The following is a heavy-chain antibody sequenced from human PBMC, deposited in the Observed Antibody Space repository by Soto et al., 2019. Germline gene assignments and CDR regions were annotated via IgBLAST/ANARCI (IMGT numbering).Heavy chain of an antibody. CDR2: IYYSGST. CDR1: GDSISRYY. Sequence: PSETLSLTCSISGDSISRYYWSWIRQPPGKGLEWIGYIYYSGSTNYNPSLKSRVTISVDTSKNQFSLKLSSVTAADTAVYYCARFGWQLVFFDYWGQGTLVTVSS. J-gene: IGHJ4*02. CDR3: ARFGWQLVFFDY. V-gene: IGHV4-59*12. D-gene: IGHD6-13*01.